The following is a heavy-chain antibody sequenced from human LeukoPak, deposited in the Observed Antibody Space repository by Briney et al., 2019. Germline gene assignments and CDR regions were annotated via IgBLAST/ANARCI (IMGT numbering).Heavy chain of an antibody. CDR3: ARSPNTYYDFWSGYSPDAFDI. Sequence: SETLSLTCTVSGGSISNNFWTWIRQPPGKGLECIGFMYYSESASYNPSLNSRVTVSVDKSKNQISLKLTSVTAADTAVYYCARSPNTYYDFWSGYSPDAFDIWGQGTMVTVSS. CDR1: GGSISNNF. CDR2: MYYSESA. V-gene: IGHV4-59*01. D-gene: IGHD3-3*01. J-gene: IGHJ3*02.